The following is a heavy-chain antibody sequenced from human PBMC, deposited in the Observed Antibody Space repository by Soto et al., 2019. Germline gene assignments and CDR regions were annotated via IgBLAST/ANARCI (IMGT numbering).Heavy chain of an antibody. CDR3: TRATFDV. V-gene: IGHV3-33*01. J-gene: IGHJ6*02. CDR1: GFSFSTYA. Sequence: GGSLRLSCAVSGFSFSTYAMHWVRQAPGKGLEWLAIIWFDGVKEYYAESVRGRFTISIDNSKNTVFLQMDTVGAEDSAIYYCTRATFDVWGQGTTVTVSS. CDR2: IWFDGVKE.